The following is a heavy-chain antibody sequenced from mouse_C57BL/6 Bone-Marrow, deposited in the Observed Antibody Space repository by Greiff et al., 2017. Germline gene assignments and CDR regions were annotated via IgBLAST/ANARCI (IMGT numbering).Heavy chain of an antibody. J-gene: IGHJ4*01. Sequence: QVQLQQPGAELVRPGSSVKLSCKASGYTFTSYWMHWVKQRPIQGLEWIGNIDPSDSETHYNQKFKDKATLTVDKSSSTAYMQLSSLTSEDSAVYSCARNYYGCGEDYAMDYWGQGTSVTVSS. CDR1: GYTFTSYW. CDR2: IDPSDSET. V-gene: IGHV1-52*01. D-gene: IGHD2-2*01. CDR3: ARNYYGCGEDYAMDY.